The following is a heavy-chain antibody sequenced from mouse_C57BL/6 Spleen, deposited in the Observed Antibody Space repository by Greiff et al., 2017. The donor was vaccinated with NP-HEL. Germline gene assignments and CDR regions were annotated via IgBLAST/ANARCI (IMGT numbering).Heavy chain of an antibody. CDR2: INYDGSST. Sequence: EVMLVESEGGLVQPGSSMKLSCTASGFTFSDYYMAWVRQVPEKGLEWVANINYDGSSTYYLDSLKSRFIISRDNAKNILYLQMSSLESEDTATYCCARDQTGTEAMDDWGQGASVAVSS. CDR1: GFTFSDYY. V-gene: IGHV5-16*01. J-gene: IGHJ4*01. D-gene: IGHD4-1*01. CDR3: ARDQTGTEAMDD.